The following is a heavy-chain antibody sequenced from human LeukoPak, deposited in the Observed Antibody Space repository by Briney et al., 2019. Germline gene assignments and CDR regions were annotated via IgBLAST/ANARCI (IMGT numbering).Heavy chain of an antibody. Sequence: ASVKVSCKASGYTFTSYGISWVRQAPGQGLEWMGWISAYNGNTNYAQKLQGRVTVTTDTSTSTAYMELRSLRSDDTAVYYCAREDFRYSGYDYWFDPWGQGTLVTVSS. CDR3: AREDFRYSGYDYWFDP. CDR1: GYTFTSYG. V-gene: IGHV1-18*01. J-gene: IGHJ5*02. CDR2: ISAYNGNT. D-gene: IGHD5-12*01.